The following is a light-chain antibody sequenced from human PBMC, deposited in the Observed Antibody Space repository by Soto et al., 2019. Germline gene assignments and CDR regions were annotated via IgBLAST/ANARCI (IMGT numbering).Light chain of an antibody. CDR3: QKYDSAPLT. J-gene: IGKJ4*01. Sequence: DIQMTQSTSSLSASVGDRVTLTCRASQGISNYLAWYQQKPGKVPKLLIYAASTLQSGVPYRFSGGGSGTDFTLTISRLQPEDVATYYCQKYDSAPLTFGGGTKVDIK. V-gene: IGKV1-27*01. CDR1: QGISNY. CDR2: AAS.